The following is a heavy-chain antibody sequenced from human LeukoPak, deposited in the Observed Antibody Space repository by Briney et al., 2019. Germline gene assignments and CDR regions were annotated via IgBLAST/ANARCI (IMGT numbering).Heavy chain of an antibody. Sequence: GGSLRLSCAASGFTFSSYSMNWVRQAPGKGLEWVSAISGSGGSTYYADSVKGRFTISRDNSKNTPYLQMNSLRAEDTAVYYCAKDYYYGSGSYYFDYWGQGTLVTVSS. CDR1: GFTFSSYS. D-gene: IGHD3-10*01. CDR2: ISGSGGST. J-gene: IGHJ4*02. V-gene: IGHV3-23*01. CDR3: AKDYYYGSGSYYFDY.